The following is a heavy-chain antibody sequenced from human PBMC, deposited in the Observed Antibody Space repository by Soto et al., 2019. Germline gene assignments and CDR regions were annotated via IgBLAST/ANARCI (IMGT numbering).Heavy chain of an antibody. CDR1: GFTFSDYY. CDR2: ISSSGSTI. V-gene: IGHV3-11*01. Sequence: GGSLRLSCAASGFTFSDYYMSWIRQAPGKGLEWVSYISSSGSTIYYADSVKGRFTISRDNAKNSLYLQMNSLRAEDTAVYYCARGYCSSTSCYGYYYYMDVWGKGTTVTVSS. CDR3: ARGYCSSTSCYGYYYYMDV. D-gene: IGHD2-2*01. J-gene: IGHJ6*03.